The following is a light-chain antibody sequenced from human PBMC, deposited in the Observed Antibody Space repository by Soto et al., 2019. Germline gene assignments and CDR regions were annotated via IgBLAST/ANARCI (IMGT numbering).Light chain of an antibody. Sequence: DIQLTPSPSTLSASVGDRVTITCRASQSISSWLAWYQQKPGKAPKLLIYDASSLESGVPSRFSGSGSGTEFTLTISSLQPDDFATYYCQQYNSYSPRETFGQGTKVDIK. J-gene: IGKJ1*01. CDR2: DAS. V-gene: IGKV1-5*01. CDR3: QQYNSYSPRET. CDR1: QSISSW.